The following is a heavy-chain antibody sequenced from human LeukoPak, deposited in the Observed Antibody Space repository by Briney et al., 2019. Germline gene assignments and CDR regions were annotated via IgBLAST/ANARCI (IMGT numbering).Heavy chain of an antibody. D-gene: IGHD6-13*01. CDR2: IKQDGSEK. Sequence: GGSLRLSCAASGFIFSSYWMSWVRQAPGKGLEWVANIKQDGSEKYYVDSVKGRFTISRDNAKNSLYLQMNSLRAEDTAVYYCARYSSSWYGPNWFDPWGQGTLVTVSS. CDR3: ARYSSSWYGPNWFDP. V-gene: IGHV3-7*01. CDR1: GFIFSSYW. J-gene: IGHJ5*02.